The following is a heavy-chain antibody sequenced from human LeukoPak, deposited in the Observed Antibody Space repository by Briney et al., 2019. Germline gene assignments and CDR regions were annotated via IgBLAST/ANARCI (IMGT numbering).Heavy chain of an antibody. CDR3: ASTYGDYYLRFDP. Sequence: SETLSLTCAVSGYSISSGYYWGWIRQPPGKGLEWIGSIYHSGSTYYNPSLKSRVTISVDTSKNQFSLKLSSVTAADTAVYYCASTYGDYYLRFDPWGQGTLVTVSS. J-gene: IGHJ5*02. CDR2: IYHSGST. D-gene: IGHD4-17*01. CDR1: GYSISSGYY. V-gene: IGHV4-38-2*01.